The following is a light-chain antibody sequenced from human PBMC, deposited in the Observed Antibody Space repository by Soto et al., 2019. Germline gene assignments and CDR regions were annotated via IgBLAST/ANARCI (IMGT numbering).Light chain of an antibody. CDR3: SSYTTSSTPYYV. Sequence: QSALTQPASVSGSPGQSITIACSGTTNDVGGYDFVSWYQQHPGKAPKLLIYEVRNRPSGVSSRFSGSKSGNTASLTISGLQAEDEADYYCSSYTTSSTPYYVFGTGTKATVL. CDR1: TNDVGGYDF. J-gene: IGLJ1*01. CDR2: EVR. V-gene: IGLV2-14*01.